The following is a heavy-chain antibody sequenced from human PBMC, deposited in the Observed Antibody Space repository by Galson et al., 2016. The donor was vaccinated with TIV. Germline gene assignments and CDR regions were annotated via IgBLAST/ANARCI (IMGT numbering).Heavy chain of an antibody. CDR3: AKVGARGYGDYPYYLEY. V-gene: IGHV3-30*18. CDR2: ISFDGNNQ. J-gene: IGHJ4*02. D-gene: IGHD4-17*01. Sequence: SLRLSCAASGFIFSIYGMHWVRQAPGKGLEWVTLISFDGNNQYYADSVKGRFTSSRDNSKNTMYLHMNSLRTEDTAVYDCAKVGARGYGDYPYYLEYWGRGTLVTVSS. CDR1: GFIFSIYG.